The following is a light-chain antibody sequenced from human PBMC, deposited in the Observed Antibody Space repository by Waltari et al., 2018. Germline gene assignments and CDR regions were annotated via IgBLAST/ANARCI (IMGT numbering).Light chain of an antibody. CDR2: GVR. CDR1: SSDVGDYNY. CDR3: CSYTTSSTWV. V-gene: IGLV2-14*01. Sequence: QSAPTQPPSVSGSPGQSVTISCTGTSSDVGDYNYVSWYQQHPGKAPKLMIYGVRNRPSGVSDRFSGSNSGNTASLTISGLQAEDEADYYCCSYTTSSTWVFGGGTRLTVL. J-gene: IGLJ2*01.